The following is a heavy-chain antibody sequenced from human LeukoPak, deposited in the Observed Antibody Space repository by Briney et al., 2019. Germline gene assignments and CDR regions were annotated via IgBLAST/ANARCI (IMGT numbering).Heavy chain of an antibody. CDR3: AKAGYYYDSSGYYHPGVY. J-gene: IGHJ4*02. Sequence: PGRSLRLSCAASGFTFSSYAMHWVRQAPGKGLEWVAVISYDGSNKYYADSVKGRFTISRDNSKNTLYLQMNSLRAEDTAVYYCAKAGYYYDSSGYYHPGVYWGQGTLVTVSS. D-gene: IGHD3-22*01. CDR1: GFTFSSYA. V-gene: IGHV3-30-3*01. CDR2: ISYDGSNK.